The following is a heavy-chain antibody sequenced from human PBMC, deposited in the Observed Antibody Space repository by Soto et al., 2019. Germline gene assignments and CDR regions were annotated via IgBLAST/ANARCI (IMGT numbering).Heavy chain of an antibody. D-gene: IGHD4-17*01. CDR3: ARDYGVRGPYYYSMDV. CDR1: GGSISSSSNY. V-gene: IGHV4-39*02. CDR2: IYYSGST. J-gene: IGHJ6*02. Sequence: QLQLQESGPGLVKPAETLSLTCTVSGGSISSSSNYWGWIRQPPGKGLESIGYIYYSGSTYYNPSLKSRVTISVDTSTNQFSLKLTSVTAADTAVYYCARDYGVRGPYYYSMDVWGQGTTVTVSS.